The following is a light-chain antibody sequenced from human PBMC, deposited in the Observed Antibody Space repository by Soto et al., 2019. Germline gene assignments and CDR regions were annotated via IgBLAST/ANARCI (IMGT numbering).Light chain of an antibody. CDR2: EVN. V-gene: IGLV2-14*01. CDR3: SSYTTSNTYV. J-gene: IGLJ1*01. CDR1: SSDIGVYNY. Sequence: QSVLTQPASVSGSPGQSITFSCTGTSSDIGVYNYVSWYQQHPGKAPKLMIYEVNNRPSGVSYRFSGSKSGNTASLTISGLQAEDEADYYCSSYTTSNTYVFGSGTKLTVL.